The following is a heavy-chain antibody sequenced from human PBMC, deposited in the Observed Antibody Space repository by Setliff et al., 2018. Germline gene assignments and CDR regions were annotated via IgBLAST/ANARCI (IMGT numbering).Heavy chain of an antibody. V-gene: IGHV4-59*11. CDR1: GDSMSDHH. CDR2: ISHSGAT. J-gene: IGHJ6*04. D-gene: IGHD3-22*01. Sequence: EPLSLTCTVSGDSMSDHHWSWVRQSPGKGLDWIGYISHSGATKYNPSLKSRVAISIDVSKKQFSLELNSVTPADTAKYYCARLKYYNSGTYWGNWDYYSGMDVWGKGTTVTVSA. CDR3: ARLKYYNSGTYWGNWDYYSGMDV.